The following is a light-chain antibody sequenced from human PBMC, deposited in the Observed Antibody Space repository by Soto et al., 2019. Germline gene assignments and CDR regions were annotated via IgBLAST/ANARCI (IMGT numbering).Light chain of an antibody. Sequence: DVQMTQSPSSVSASVGDTVTITCRASQGISGWLAWYQQKPGRAPKLLIYPASTLQYGVPSRFSGSGSETDFTLTIASLEHDDFATDFCQQASDFPLTFGGGTKVGIK. CDR1: QGISGW. CDR3: QQASDFPLT. V-gene: IGKV1-12*01. CDR2: PAS. J-gene: IGKJ4*01.